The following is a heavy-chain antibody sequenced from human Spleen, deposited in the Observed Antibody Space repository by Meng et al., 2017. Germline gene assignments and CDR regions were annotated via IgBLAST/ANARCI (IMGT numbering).Heavy chain of an antibody. Sequence: QWQLQQWGAGLLEPSETLSLTCAVYGGPFSGYYWSWIRQPPGKGLEWIGEINHSGSTNYNPSLKSRVTISVDTSKNQFSLKLSSVTAADTAVYYCARGWGGYSYGAFDYWGQGTLVTVSS. D-gene: IGHD5-18*01. CDR3: ARGWGGYSYGAFDY. V-gene: IGHV4-34*01. CDR1: GGPFSGYY. J-gene: IGHJ4*02. CDR2: INHSGST.